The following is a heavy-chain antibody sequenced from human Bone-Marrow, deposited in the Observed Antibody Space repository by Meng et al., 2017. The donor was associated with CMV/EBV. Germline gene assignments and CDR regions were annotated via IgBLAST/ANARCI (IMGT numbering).Heavy chain of an antibody. CDR1: GYTFTGYY. CDR3: ARDPDYGGLPTMGLFDP. V-gene: IGHV1-2*02. J-gene: IGHJ5*02. CDR2: INPNSGGT. D-gene: IGHD4-23*01. Sequence: ASVKVSCKASGYTFTGYYMHWVRQAPGQGLEWMGWINPNSGGTNYAQKFQGRVTMTRDTSISTAYMELSRLRSDDTAVYYCARDPDYGGLPTMGLFDPWGQGNLVTFAA.